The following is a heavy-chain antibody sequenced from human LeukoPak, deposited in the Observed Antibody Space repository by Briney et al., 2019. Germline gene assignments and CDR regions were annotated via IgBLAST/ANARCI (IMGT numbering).Heavy chain of an antibody. V-gene: IGHV4-38-2*02. CDR3: ARATYYYDSSGYS. J-gene: IGHJ5*02. CDR1: GYSISSGYY. D-gene: IGHD3-22*01. Sequence: PSETLSLTCTVSGYSISSGYYWGWIRQPPGKGLEWIGSIYHSGNTYYNPSLKSRVTISVDTSKNQFSLKLSYVTAADTAVYYCARATYYYDSSGYSWGQGTLVTVSS. CDR2: IYHSGNT.